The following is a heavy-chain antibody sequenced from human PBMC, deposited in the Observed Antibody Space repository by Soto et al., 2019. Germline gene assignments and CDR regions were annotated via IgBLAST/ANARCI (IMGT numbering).Heavy chain of an antibody. CDR2: IYYSGST. D-gene: IGHD5-18*01. CDR1: GGSISSGSYY. V-gene: IGHV4-61*01. CDR3: ARSSGYSYGRFDY. J-gene: IGHJ4*02. Sequence: PSETLSLTCTVSGGSISSGSYYWSWIRQPPGKGLEWIGYIYYSGSTNYNPSLKSRVTISVDTSKNQFSLKLSSVTAADTAVYYCARSSGYSYGRFDYWGQGTLVTVSS.